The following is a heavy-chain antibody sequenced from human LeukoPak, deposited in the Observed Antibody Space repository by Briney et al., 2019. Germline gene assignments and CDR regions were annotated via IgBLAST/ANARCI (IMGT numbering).Heavy chain of an antibody. D-gene: IGHD3-10*01. Sequence: VASVKVSCKASGYTFTSYYMHWVRQAPGQGLEWMGIINPSGGSTNYAQKLQGRVTMTTDTSTSTAYMELRSLRSDDTAVYYCARGSGRPNSYYYYMDVWGKGTTVTISS. CDR3: ARGSGRPNSYYYYMDV. V-gene: IGHV1-46*01. CDR1: GYTFTSYY. J-gene: IGHJ6*03. CDR2: INPSGGST.